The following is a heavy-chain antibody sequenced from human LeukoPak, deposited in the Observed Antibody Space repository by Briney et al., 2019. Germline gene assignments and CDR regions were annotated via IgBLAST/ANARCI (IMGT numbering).Heavy chain of an antibody. J-gene: IGHJ3*02. CDR2: ISAYNGNS. D-gene: IGHD1-1*01. CDR1: GYTFTSYS. V-gene: IGHV1-18*01. CDR3: VRKWNDAFDI. Sequence: ASVKVSCKASGYTFTSYSINWVRQAPGQGLEWMGWISAYNGNSHYTQKFQGRVTMTRDMSMSTGYMELSRLSSDDTAVYYCVRKWNDAFDIWGLGTLVTVSS.